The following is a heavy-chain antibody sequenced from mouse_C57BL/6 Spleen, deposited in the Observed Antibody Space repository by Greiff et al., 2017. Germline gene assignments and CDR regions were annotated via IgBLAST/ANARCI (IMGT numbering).Heavy chain of an antibody. CDR3: ARSDYDGYYFDY. D-gene: IGHD2-4*01. J-gene: IGHJ2*01. CDR1: GFTFSSYA. Sequence: EVMLVESGGGLVKPGGSLKLSCAASGFTFSSYAMSWVRQTPEKRLEWVATISDGGSYTYYPDNVKGRFTISRDNAKNNLYLQMSHLKSEDTAMYYCARSDYDGYYFDYWGQGTTLTVSS. CDR2: ISDGGSYT. V-gene: IGHV5-4*03.